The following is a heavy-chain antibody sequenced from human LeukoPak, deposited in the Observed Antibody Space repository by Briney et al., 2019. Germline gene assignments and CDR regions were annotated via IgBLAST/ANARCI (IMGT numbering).Heavy chain of an antibody. CDR3: ARSRSGYYEDY. CDR2: IKEDGSEK. V-gene: IGHV3-7*01. Sequence: GGSLRLSCAASGFTFSNYWMTWVRQAPGKGLEWVANIKEDGSEKYYVDSVMGRFTISRDNAKNSLSLQLNSLSAQDTAVYYCARSRSGYYEDYWGQGTLVTVSS. CDR1: GFTFSNYW. D-gene: IGHD5-12*01. J-gene: IGHJ4*02.